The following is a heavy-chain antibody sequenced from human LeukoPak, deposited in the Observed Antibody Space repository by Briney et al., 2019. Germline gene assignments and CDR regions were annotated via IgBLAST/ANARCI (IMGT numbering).Heavy chain of an antibody. V-gene: IGHV4-61*01. CDR3: ARVTGIRYFDATRAGYFDY. Sequence: PSETLSLTCTVSGGSISSSSYYWSWIRQPPGKGLEWIGYIYYSGSTNYNPSLKSRVTISVDTSKNQFSLKLSSVTAADTAVYYCARVTGIRYFDATRAGYFDYWGQGTLVTVSS. D-gene: IGHD3-9*01. CDR1: GGSISSSSYY. CDR2: IYYSGST. J-gene: IGHJ4*02.